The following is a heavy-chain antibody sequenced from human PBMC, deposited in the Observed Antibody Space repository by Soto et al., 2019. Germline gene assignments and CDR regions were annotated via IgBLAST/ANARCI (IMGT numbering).Heavy chain of an antibody. CDR1: GFTFSNAW. D-gene: IGHD3-22*01. CDR2: IKTKTDGGTT. Sequence: PGGSLRLSCAASGFTFSNAWMSWVRQAPGKGLEWVGRIKTKTDGGTTDYAAPVKGRFTISRDDSKNTLYLQMNSLRAEDTAVYYCAKDQVTMIVVVITKVAFDIWGQGTMVTVSS. CDR3: AKDQVTMIVVVITKVAFDI. V-gene: IGHV3-15*01. J-gene: IGHJ3*02.